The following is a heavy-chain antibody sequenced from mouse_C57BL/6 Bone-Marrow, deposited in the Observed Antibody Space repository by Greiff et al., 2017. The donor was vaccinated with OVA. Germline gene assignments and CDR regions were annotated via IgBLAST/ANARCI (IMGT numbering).Heavy chain of an antibody. J-gene: IGHJ1*03. CDR2: SRNKANDYTT. V-gene: IGHV7-1*01. CDR3: ARDAHYYYGSSYWYFDV. D-gene: IGHD1-1*01. Sequence: EVQVVESGGGLVQSGRSLRLSCATSGFTFSDFYMEWVRQAPGKGLEWIAASRNKANDYTTEYSASVKGRFIVSRDTSQSILYLQMNALRAEDTAIYYCARDAHYYYGSSYWYFDVWGTGTTVTVSS. CDR1: GFTFSDFY.